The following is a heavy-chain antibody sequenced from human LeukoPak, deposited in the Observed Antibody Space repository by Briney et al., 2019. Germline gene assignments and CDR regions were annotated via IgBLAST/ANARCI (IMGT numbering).Heavy chain of an antibody. Sequence: ASVKVSCKASGGTFTSYGISWVRQAPGQGLEWMGWISAYNGNTNYAQKLQGRVTMTTDTSTSTAYMELRSLRSDDTAVYYCARAPRYDFWSGYYTDFDYWGQGTLVTVSS. CDR3: ARAPRYDFWSGYYTDFDY. J-gene: IGHJ4*02. CDR1: GGTFTSYG. D-gene: IGHD3-3*01. CDR2: ISAYNGNT. V-gene: IGHV1-18*01.